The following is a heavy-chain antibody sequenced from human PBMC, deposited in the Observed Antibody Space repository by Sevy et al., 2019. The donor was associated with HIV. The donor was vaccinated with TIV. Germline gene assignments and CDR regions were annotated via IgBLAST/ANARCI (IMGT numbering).Heavy chain of an antibody. Sequence: SETLSLNCAVSGGSISSGGYSWSWLRPPPGQGLHWIGYIYHSGSTYYNPSLKSRVTISVDMSKNQFSLKLRSVTAAEMAVYYCSSVTDGDYYFDYWGQGTLVTVSS. V-gene: IGHV4-30-2*01. CDR1: GGSISSGGYS. D-gene: IGHD4-17*01. CDR3: SSVTDGDYYFDY. CDR2: IYHSGST. J-gene: IGHJ4*02.